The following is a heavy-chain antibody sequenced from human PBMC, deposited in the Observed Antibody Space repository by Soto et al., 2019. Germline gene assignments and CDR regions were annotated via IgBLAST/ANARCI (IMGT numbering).Heavy chain of an antibody. CDR1: GYTFTSYY. CDR2: INPSGGST. CDR3: ARENYYYDSSGYDLGGAFDI. D-gene: IGHD3-22*01. Sequence: GASVKVSCKASGYTFTSYYMHCVRQAPGQVLEWMGIINPSGGSTSYAQKFQGRVTMTRDTSTSTVYMELSSLRSEDTAVYYCARENYYYDSSGYDLGGAFDIWGQGTMVTVSS. V-gene: IGHV1-46*01. J-gene: IGHJ3*02.